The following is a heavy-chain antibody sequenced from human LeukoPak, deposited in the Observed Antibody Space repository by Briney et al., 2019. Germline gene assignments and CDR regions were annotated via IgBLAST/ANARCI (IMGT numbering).Heavy chain of an antibody. CDR2: IKEDGSKT. CDR1: GFTLSSYW. Sequence: GGSLRLSCGASGFTLSSYWMTWVRQAPGKGLEWVANIKEDGSKTYYVESVRGRFTISRDNAENTLYLQMNSLRAEDTAVYYCARDSRSCRRSECCGDAFDIWGQGTMVTVSS. D-gene: IGHD1-26*01. J-gene: IGHJ3*02. V-gene: IGHV3-7*01. CDR3: ARDSRSCRRSECCGDAFDI.